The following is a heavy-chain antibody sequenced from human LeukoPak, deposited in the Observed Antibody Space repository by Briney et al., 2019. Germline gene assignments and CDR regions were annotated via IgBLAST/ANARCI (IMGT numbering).Heavy chain of an antibody. Sequence: GGSLRLSCAASGFTFSSYEMNWVRQAPGKGLEWVSYISSSGSTIYYADSVKGRFTISRDNAKNSLYLQMNSLRAEDTAVYYCARDYSGWSLDPWGQGTLVTVSS. V-gene: IGHV3-48*03. CDR1: GFTFSSYE. CDR2: ISSSGSTI. CDR3: ARDYSGWSLDP. J-gene: IGHJ5*02. D-gene: IGHD5-12*01.